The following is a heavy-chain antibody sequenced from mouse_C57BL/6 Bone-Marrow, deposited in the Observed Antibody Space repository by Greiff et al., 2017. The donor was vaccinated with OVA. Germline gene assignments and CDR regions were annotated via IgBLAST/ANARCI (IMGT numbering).Heavy chain of an antibody. CDR1: GYSITSGYY. V-gene: IGHV3-6*01. CDR2: ISYDGSN. D-gene: IGHD1-1*02. J-gene: IGHJ3*01. Sequence: EVQLKESGPGLVKPSQSLSLTCSVTGYSITSGYYWNWIRQFPGNKLEWMGYISYDGSNNYNPSLKNRISITRDTSKNQFFLKLNSVTTEDTATYYCARNYGHTGAWFAYWGQGTLVTVSA. CDR3: ARNYGHTGAWFAY.